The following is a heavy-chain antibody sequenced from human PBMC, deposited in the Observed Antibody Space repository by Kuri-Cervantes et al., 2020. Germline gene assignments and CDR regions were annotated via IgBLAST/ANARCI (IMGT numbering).Heavy chain of an antibody. J-gene: IGHJ3*02. CDR1: GFTFDDYA. D-gene: IGHD4-17*01. Sequence: GGSLRLSCAASGFTFDDYAMHWVRQAPGKGLEWASGISWNSGSIGYADSVKGRFTISRDNAKNSLYLQMNSLRAEDTALYYCAKDSAGDYAESDAFDIWGQGTMVTVSS. CDR2: ISWNSGSI. CDR3: AKDSAGDYAESDAFDI. V-gene: IGHV3-9*01.